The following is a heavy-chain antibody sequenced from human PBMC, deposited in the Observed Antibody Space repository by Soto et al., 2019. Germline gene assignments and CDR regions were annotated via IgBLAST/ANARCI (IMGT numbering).Heavy chain of an antibody. CDR2: VFYTGST. J-gene: IGHJ4*02. CDR3: AKEMTTFEPLAYFDY. CDR1: GCSISSYH. D-gene: IGHD3-16*01. V-gene: IGHV4-59*01. Sequence: PXETLSLTCTVSGCSISSYHWSWIRQSPGKGLEWIGYVFYTGSTKYNPALKRRVTISVDTSKNQFSLKLSSVSAEDTAVYYCAKEMTTFEPLAYFDYWGQGTLVTVSS.